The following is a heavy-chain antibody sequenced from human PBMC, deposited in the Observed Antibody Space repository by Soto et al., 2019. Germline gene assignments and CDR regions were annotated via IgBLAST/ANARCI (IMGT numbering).Heavy chain of an antibody. Sequence: SETLSLTCTVSGGSISSYYWSWIRQPPGKGLEWIGYIYYSGSTNYNPSLKSRVTISVDTSKNQFSLKLSSVTAADTAVYYCARGIIGDYPLWGQGTLVTVS. V-gene: IGHV4-59*01. D-gene: IGHD4-17*01. CDR2: IYYSGST. CDR1: GGSISSYY. J-gene: IGHJ4*02. CDR3: ARGIIGDYPL.